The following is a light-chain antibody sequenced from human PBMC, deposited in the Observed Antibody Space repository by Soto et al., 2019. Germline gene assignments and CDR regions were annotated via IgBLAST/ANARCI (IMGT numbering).Light chain of an antibody. V-gene: IGKV1-39*01. Sequence: DIQMTQSPSSLSASVGDRVTITCRASQSISSYLNWYHQKPGQAPKLLIYSASSLQSGVPSRFSGSGSGTDFTLTISSLQTEDFATYYCQQSYTTPWTFGQGNKVEIK. CDR2: SAS. CDR3: QQSYTTPWT. J-gene: IGKJ1*01. CDR1: QSISSY.